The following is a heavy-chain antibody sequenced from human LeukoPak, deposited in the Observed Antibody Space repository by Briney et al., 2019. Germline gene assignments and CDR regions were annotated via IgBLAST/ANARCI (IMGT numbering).Heavy chain of an antibody. D-gene: IGHD6-13*01. J-gene: IGHJ4*02. CDR3: ASDSSSWYGPTDY. CDR1: GGSISSSPYY. CDR2: IYYSGST. Sequence: SEALSLTCTVSGGSISSSPYYWGWIRQPPGKGLEWIGSIYYSGSTYYNPSLKSRVTISVDTSKNQFSLKLSSVTAADTAVYYCASDSSSWYGPTDYWGQGTLVTVSS. V-gene: IGHV4-39*07.